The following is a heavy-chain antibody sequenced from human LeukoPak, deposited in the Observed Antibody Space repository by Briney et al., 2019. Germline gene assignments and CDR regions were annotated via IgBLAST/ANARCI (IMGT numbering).Heavy chain of an antibody. CDR3: ARGLPGHTGALGY. J-gene: IGHJ4*02. Sequence: GGSLRLSCVASGFTFSSYWMHWVRQAPGKGLVWVSRINSDGSSTTYADSVKGRFTISRDNAKNTVYVQMNSLRAEDTAVYYCARGLPGHTGALGYWGQGTLVTVSS. CDR2: INSDGSST. V-gene: IGHV3-74*01. D-gene: IGHD1-14*01. CDR1: GFTFSSYW.